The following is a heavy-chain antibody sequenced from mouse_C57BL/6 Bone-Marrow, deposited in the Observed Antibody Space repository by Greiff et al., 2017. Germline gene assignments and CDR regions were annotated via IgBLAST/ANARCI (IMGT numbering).Heavy chain of an antibody. CDR1: GYTFTDYY. Sequence: VQLQQSGAELVRPGASVKLSCKASGYTFTDYYINWVKQRPGQGLEWIARIYPGSGNTYYNEKFKGKATLTAEKSSSTAYMQLSSLTSEDSAVYFCARLSTDYWGQGTTLTVSS. CDR2: IYPGSGNT. D-gene: IGHD1-1*01. V-gene: IGHV1-76*01. J-gene: IGHJ2*01. CDR3: ARLSTDY.